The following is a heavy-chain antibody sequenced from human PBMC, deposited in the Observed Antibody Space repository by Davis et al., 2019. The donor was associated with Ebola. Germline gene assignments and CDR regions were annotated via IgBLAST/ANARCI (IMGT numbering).Heavy chain of an antibody. CDR1: GFIFSGYA. CDR3: AKDLGTSGILDI. J-gene: IGHJ3*02. D-gene: IGHD1-7*01. V-gene: IGHV3-23*01. Sequence: PGGSLRLSCAASGFIFSGYAMSWVRQAPGKGLEWVSVISASSGSTFYADSVNGRFTISRDNSKNMLYLQMNTLRAEDTAVYYCAKDLGTSGILDIWGQGTVVTVSS. CDR2: ISASSGST.